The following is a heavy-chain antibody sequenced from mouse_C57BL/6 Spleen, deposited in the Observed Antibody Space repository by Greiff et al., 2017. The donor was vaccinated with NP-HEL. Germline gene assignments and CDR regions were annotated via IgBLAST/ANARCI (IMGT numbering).Heavy chain of an antibody. D-gene: IGHD1-1*01. Sequence: QVQLKQSGAELARPGASVKLSCKASGYTFTSYGISWVKQRTGQGLEWIGEIYPRSGNTYYNEKFKGKATLTADKSSSTAYMELRSLTSEDSAVYFCARKGTTPHYFDYWGQGTTLTVSS. CDR1: GYTFTSYG. CDR3: ARKGTTPHYFDY. CDR2: IYPRSGNT. V-gene: IGHV1-81*01. J-gene: IGHJ2*01.